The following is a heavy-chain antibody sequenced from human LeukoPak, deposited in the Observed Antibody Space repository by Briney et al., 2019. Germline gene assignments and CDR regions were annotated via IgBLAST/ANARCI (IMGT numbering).Heavy chain of an antibody. CDR1: GFTFSSYA. D-gene: IGHD3-22*01. CDR3: AKPRTKGPYISVYQYYFDT. Sequence: GGSLRLSCAASGFTFSSYAMSWVRQAPGKGLEWVSAISGSGGSTYYADSVKGRFTISRDNSKNTLYLQMNSLRAEDTAVYYCAKPRTKGPYISVYQYYFDTWGRGPLVTASS. CDR2: ISGSGGST. V-gene: IGHV3-23*01. J-gene: IGHJ4*02.